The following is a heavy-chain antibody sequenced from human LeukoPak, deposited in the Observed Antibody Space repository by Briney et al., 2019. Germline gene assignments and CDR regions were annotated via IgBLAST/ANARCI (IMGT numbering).Heavy chain of an antibody. CDR2: IKHDGSEK. CDR1: GLTFSSHW. J-gene: IGHJ4*02. V-gene: IGHV3-7*05. Sequence: GGSLRLSCAASGLTFSSHWMSWVRQAPGKGLGWVANIKHDGSEKYYVGSVKGRFTISRDNAKNSLYPQMDSLRAEDTAVYYCALYNWNSKRDLDYWGQGTLVTVSS. CDR3: ALYNWNSKRDLDY. D-gene: IGHD1-7*01.